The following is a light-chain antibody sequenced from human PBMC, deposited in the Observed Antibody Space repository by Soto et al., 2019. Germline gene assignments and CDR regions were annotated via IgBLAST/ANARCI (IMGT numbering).Light chain of an antibody. J-gene: IGKJ5*01. V-gene: IGKV1-5*01. Sequence: DIQMTQSPSTLSGSVGDRVTITCRASQTISSWLAWYQQKPGKAPNLLIYAASNLQSGVPSRFSASGSGTDFTLTISNLQPEDFATYYCQQSHTFPITFGQGTRLEIK. CDR3: QQSHTFPIT. CDR1: QTISSW. CDR2: AAS.